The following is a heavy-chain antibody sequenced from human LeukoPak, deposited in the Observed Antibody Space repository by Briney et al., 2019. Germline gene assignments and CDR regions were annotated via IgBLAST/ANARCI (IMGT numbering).Heavy chain of an antibody. CDR1: GGSISSSSYY. D-gene: IGHD2-15*01. CDR2: IYYSGST. J-gene: IGHJ4*02. V-gene: IGHV4-39*07. Sequence: SETLSLTCTVSGGSISSSSYYWGWVRQPPGRGLEWLGSIYYSGSTYYNPSLKSRVAISVDTSKNQFSLQLSSVTAADTAVYYCAKDLIVVVARFDYWGQGTLVTVSS. CDR3: AKDLIVVVARFDY.